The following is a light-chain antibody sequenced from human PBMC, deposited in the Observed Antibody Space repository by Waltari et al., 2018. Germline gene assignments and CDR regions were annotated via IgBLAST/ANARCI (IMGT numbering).Light chain of an antibody. J-gene: IGLJ3*02. CDR3: QTGGHGTWV. Sequence: QLVVTQSPSASAPLGASVKLTCTLSSGHSSNIVAWLQQRPEKGPRYLMKFNSDGSHIKGDDIPDRFSGSSSGAERYLTISSLQPDDEADYYCQTGGHGTWVFGGGTTLTVL. V-gene: IGLV4-69*01. CDR1: SGHSSNI. CDR2: FNSDGSH.